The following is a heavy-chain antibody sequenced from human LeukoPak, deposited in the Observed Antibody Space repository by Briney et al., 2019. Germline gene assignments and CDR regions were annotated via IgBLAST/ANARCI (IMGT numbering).Heavy chain of an antibody. V-gene: IGHV4-30-2*01. Sequence: PSQTLSLTCTVSGGSISSGGYYWSWIRQPPGKGLEWIGYIYHSGSTYYNPSLKSRVTISVDRSKNQFSLKLSSVTAVDTAVYYCARVHCSSTSCLEHFDYWGQGTLVTVSS. D-gene: IGHD2-2*01. CDR1: GGSISSGGYY. CDR3: ARVHCSSTSCLEHFDY. J-gene: IGHJ4*02. CDR2: IYHSGST.